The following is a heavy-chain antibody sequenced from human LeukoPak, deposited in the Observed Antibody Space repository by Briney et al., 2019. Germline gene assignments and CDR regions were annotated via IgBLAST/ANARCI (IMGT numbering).Heavy chain of an antibody. V-gene: IGHV3-21*01. CDR1: GFTFSSYS. Sequence: PGGSLRLSCAASGFTFSSYSMNWVRQAPGKGLEWVSSISSSSSYIYYADSVKGRFTISRDNAKNSLYLQMNSLRAGDTAVYYCARVGGGSFETYYFDYWGQGTLVTVSS. CDR3: ARVGGGSFETYYFDY. CDR2: ISSSSSYI. J-gene: IGHJ4*02. D-gene: IGHD1-26*01.